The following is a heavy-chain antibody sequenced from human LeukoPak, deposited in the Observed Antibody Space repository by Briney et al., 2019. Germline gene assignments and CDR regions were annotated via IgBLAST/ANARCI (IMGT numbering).Heavy chain of an antibody. CDR3: ARSTSAAGIFDY. V-gene: IGHV4-31*03. D-gene: IGHD6-13*01. CDR2: IYYSGST. J-gene: IGHJ4*02. CDR1: GGSISSGGYY. Sequence: PSETLSLTCIVSGGSISSGGYYWSWIRQHPGKGLEWIGYIYYSGSTYYNPSLKSRVTISVDTSKNQFSLKLSSVTAADTAVYYCARSTSAAGIFDYWGQGTLVTVSS.